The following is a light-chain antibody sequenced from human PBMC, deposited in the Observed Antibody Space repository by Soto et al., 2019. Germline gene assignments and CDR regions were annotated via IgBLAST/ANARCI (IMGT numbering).Light chain of an antibody. CDR1: SSDVGAYNY. Sequence: QSALTQPASVSGSPGQSITISCTGTSSDVGAYNYVSWYQHHPGKAPKLMISEVSNRPSGVSNRFSGSKSGNTASLTISGLQAEDEADYYCTSYAPRSALVFGGGTNLTVL. J-gene: IGLJ2*01. CDR2: EVS. V-gene: IGLV2-14*01. CDR3: TSYAPRSALV.